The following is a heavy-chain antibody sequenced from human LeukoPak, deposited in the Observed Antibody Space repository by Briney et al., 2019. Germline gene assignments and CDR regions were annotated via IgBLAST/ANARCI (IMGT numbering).Heavy chain of an antibody. V-gene: IGHV5-51*01. J-gene: IGHJ5*02. CDR2: IYPGDSDT. Sequence: GESLKISCKGSGYSFTSYWIGWVRQMPGKGLEWMGIIYPGDSDTRYSPSFQGQVTISADKSISTAYLQWSSLKASDTAMYYCARSYYDSSGYNDWLDPWGQGTLVTVSS. D-gene: IGHD3-22*01. CDR3: ARSYYDSSGYNDWLDP. CDR1: GYSFTSYW.